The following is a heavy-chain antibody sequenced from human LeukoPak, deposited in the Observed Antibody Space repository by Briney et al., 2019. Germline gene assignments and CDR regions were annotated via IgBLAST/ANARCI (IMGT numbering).Heavy chain of an antibody. D-gene: IGHD2-2*01. CDR2: ISYDGSNK. J-gene: IGHJ4*02. V-gene: IGHV3-30*18. CDR3: AKERVVPAAHFDY. CDR1: GFTFSSYG. Sequence: GGSLRLSCAASGFTFSSYGMHWVRQAPGKGLEWVAVISYDGSNKYYADSVKGRFTISRDNSKNTLYLQMNSLRAKDTAVYYCAKERVVPAAHFDYWGQGTLVTVSS.